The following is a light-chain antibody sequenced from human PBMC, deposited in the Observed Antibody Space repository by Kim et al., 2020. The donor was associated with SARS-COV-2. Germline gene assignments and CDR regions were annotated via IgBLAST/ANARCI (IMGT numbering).Light chain of an antibody. J-gene: IGKJ2*01. CDR2: AAS. CDR1: QSISNY. CDR3: QQSYSTPRT. Sequence: DIQVTQSPSSLSASVGDRVTITCRASQSISNYLSWFQHKPGKAPDLLIYAASSLQSGVPSRFSGSGSGTDFTLTIISLQPEDSATYYCQQSYSTPRTFGQGTKLEI. V-gene: IGKV1-39*01.